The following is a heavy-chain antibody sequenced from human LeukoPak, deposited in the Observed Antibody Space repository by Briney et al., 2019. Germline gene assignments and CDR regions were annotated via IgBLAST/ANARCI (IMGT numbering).Heavy chain of an antibody. J-gene: IGHJ4*02. CDR2: INPNSGDT. V-gene: IGHV1-2*06. Sequence: ASVKVSCKASGYTFTGYYMHWVRQAPGQGLEWMGRINPNSGDTSYAQKFQGRVTMTRDTSISTAYMELSRLRSDDTAVYYSAREYCSGGICYAYFDYWGQGTLVTVSS. CDR3: AREYCSGGICYAYFDY. D-gene: IGHD2-15*01. CDR1: GYTFTGYY.